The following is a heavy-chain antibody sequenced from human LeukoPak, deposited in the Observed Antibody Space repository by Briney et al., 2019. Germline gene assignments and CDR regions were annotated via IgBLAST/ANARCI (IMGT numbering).Heavy chain of an antibody. J-gene: IGHJ6*03. CDR3: ARYDNWNYYMDV. CDR2: INHSGST. Sequence: PSETLSLTCAVYGGSFSGYYWSWIRQPPGKGLEWIGEINHSGSTYYNPSLKSRVTISVDTSKNQFSLKLSSVTAADTAVYYCARYDNWNYYMDVWGKGTTVTVSS. V-gene: IGHV4-34*01. CDR1: GGSFSGYY. D-gene: IGHD1-20*01.